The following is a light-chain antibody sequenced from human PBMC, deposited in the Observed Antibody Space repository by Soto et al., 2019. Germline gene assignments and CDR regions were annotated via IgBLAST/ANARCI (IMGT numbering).Light chain of an antibody. CDR2: GAS. V-gene: IGKV3-15*01. CDR1: QSVSSN. CDR3: QQYNNWWT. J-gene: IGKJ1*01. Sequence: EIVMTQSPVTLSVSPGERATLSCRAGQSVSSNLAWYQQKPGQAHRLLIYGASTRATGIPARFTGSGSGTEVTLTISSLQFDDSAVYYCQQYNNWWTFGQGTKVDIK.